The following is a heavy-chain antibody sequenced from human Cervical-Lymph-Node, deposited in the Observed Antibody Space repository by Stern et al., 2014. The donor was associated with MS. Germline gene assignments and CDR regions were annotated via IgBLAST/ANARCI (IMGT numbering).Heavy chain of an antibody. CDR1: GYAFSNYW. J-gene: IGHJ4*02. Sequence: VQLVQSGAEVKKPGESLQISCKGSGYAFSNYWIGWVRQRPGKGLEWKGILYPGDSDTRYTPSFQGQVTISADRSFNTAFLQWDSLKASDTAMYYCSRHGVGATILDYWGQGTLVTVSS. CDR2: LYPGDSDT. D-gene: IGHD5-24*01. CDR3: SRHGVGATILDY. V-gene: IGHV5-51*01.